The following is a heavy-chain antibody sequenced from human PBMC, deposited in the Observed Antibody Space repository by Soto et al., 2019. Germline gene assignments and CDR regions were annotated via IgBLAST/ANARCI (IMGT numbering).Heavy chain of an antibody. CDR2: IYYSGST. CDR3: AREGHRPHSGYDT. CDR1: GGSISSYY. Sequence: PSETLSLTCTVSGGSISSYYWSWIRQPPGKGLEWIGYIYYSGSTNYNPSLKSRVTISVDTSKNQFSLKLSSVTAADTAVYYCAREGHRPHSGYDTWGQGTLVTVSS. J-gene: IGHJ5*02. V-gene: IGHV4-59*01. D-gene: IGHD5-12*01.